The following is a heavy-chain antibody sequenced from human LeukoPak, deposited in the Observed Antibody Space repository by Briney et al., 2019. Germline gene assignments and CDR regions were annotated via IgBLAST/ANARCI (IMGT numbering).Heavy chain of an antibody. J-gene: IGHJ4*02. CDR1: GFTYSSYA. Sequence: GGSLRLSCAASGFTYSSYAISWVRQAPGKGREGVLAISGSGGSTYYADSVKGRFTISRDNSKNTLYLQMNSLRAEDTAVYYCASCLDRKITMVRGVTYWGQGTLVTVSS. CDR3: ASCLDRKITMVRGVTY. D-gene: IGHD3-10*01. V-gene: IGHV3-23*01. CDR2: ISGSGGST.